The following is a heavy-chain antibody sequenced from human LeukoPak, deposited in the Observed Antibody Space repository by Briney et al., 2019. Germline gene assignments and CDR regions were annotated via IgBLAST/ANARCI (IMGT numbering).Heavy chain of an antibody. D-gene: IGHD3-16*02. V-gene: IGHV3-74*01. CDR2: MNSDGSTT. CDR3: ARDYDYFWGSYRYPFDY. Sequence: GGSLRLSCAASGFTFSSYWMHWVRQAPGKGLVWVSRMNSDGSTTNYADSVKGRFTISRDNARNTVYLQMNSLRVEDTAAYYCARDYDYFWGSYRYPFDYWGQGTLVTVSS. CDR1: GFTFSSYW. J-gene: IGHJ4*02.